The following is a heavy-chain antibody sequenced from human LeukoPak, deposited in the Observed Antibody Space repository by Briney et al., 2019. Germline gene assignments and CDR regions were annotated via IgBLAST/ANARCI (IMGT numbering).Heavy chain of an antibody. D-gene: IGHD5-12*01. CDR2: IYSGGST. J-gene: IGHJ4*02. CDR1: GFTVSSNY. CDR3: ARERGDSGYDPAAY. Sequence: GGSLRLSCAASGFTVSSNYMSWVRQGPGKGLEWVSVIYSGGSTYYADSVKGRFTISRDNSKNTLYLQMNSLRAEDTAVYYCARERGDSGYDPAAYWGQGTLVTVSS. V-gene: IGHV3-66*01.